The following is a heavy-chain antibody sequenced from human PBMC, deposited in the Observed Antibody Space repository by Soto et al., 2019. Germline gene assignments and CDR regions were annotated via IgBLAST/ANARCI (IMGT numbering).Heavy chain of an antibody. CDR1: GGTFSSYT. CDR3: ARDLRSYGSSDASYYFDY. D-gene: IGHD5-18*01. J-gene: IGHJ4*02. V-gene: IGHV1-69*08. Sequence: QVQLVQSGAEVQKPGSSVKVSCKASGGTFSSYTISWVRQAPGQGLEWMGRIIPILGIANYAQKFQGRVTITADKSTSTAYMELSSLRSEDTAVYYCARDLRSYGSSDASYYFDYWGQGTLVTVSS. CDR2: IIPILGIA.